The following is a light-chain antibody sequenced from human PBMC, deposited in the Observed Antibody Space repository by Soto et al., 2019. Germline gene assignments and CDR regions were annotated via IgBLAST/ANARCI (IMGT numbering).Light chain of an antibody. Sequence: QTVVTQEPSLTVSPGGTFTLTCGSSTGGVTSGHWPYWIQQKPGQAPRTLIYDTYSKHSWTPGRFSGSIVGGKAALTLSGAQPEDEADYYCFLSQSGDRLFGGGTKLTVL. V-gene: IGLV7-46*01. CDR1: TGGVTSGHW. CDR2: DTY. J-gene: IGLJ3*02. CDR3: FLSQSGDRL.